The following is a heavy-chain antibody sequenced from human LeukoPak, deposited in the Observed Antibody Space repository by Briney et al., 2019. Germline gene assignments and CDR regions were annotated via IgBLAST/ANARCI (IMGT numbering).Heavy chain of an antibody. D-gene: IGHD2-2*03. J-gene: IGHJ6*02. V-gene: IGHV1-69*04. CDR1: GGTFSSYA. CDR3: ARGGYCSSTSPCYYYGMDV. Sequence: SVKVSCTASGGTFSSYAISWVRQAPGQGLEWMGRIIPILGIANYAQKFQGRVTITADKSTSTAYMELSSLRSEDTAVYYCARGGYCSSTSPCYYYGMDVWGQGTTVTVSS. CDR2: IIPILGIA.